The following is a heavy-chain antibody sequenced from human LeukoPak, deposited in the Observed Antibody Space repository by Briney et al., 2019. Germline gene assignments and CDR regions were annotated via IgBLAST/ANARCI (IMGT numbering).Heavy chain of an antibody. J-gene: IGHJ3*02. Sequence: ASVKVSCKASGYTFTGYYMHWVRQAPGQGLEWMGWINPNSGGTNYAQKFQGRVTMTRDTSISTAYMELSRLRPDDTAVYYCARPRHYYDSSGYYESGAFDIWGQGTMVTVSS. D-gene: IGHD3-22*01. CDR3: ARPRHYYDSSGYYESGAFDI. V-gene: IGHV1-2*02. CDR1: GYTFTGYY. CDR2: INPNSGGT.